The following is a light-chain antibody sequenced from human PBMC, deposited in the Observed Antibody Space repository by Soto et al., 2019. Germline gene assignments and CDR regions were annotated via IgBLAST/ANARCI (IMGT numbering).Light chain of an antibody. CDR2: GAS. Sequence: EIVLTQSPGTLSLSPGERATLSCRASQSVSSSYLAWYQQKPGQAPRPLICGASSRATGIPDRFSASGSGPDFTLIISRLETEDFAVYYCLQYGSSPYTFGQGNKLEIK. CDR3: LQYGSSPYT. V-gene: IGKV3-20*01. CDR1: QSVSSSY. J-gene: IGKJ2*01.